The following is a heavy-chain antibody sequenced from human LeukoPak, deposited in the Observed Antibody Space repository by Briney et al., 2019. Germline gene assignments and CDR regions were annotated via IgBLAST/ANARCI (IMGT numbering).Heavy chain of an antibody. J-gene: IGHJ4*02. D-gene: IGHD6-13*01. CDR3: ARGGRIAAAGALDY. CDR2: IYYSGST. V-gene: IGHV4-61*01. CDR1: GGSVSSGTYY. Sequence: SETLSLTCTVSGGSVSSGTYYWSWIRQPPGEGLEWIGYIYYSGSTNYNPSLKSRVTISVDRSKNQFSLKLSSVTAADTAVYYCARGGRIAAAGALDYWGQGTLVTVSS.